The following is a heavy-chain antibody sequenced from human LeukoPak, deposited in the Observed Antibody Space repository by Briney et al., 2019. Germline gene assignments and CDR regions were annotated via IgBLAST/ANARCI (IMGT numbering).Heavy chain of an antibody. CDR2: LTPNKGDT. CDR3: SRDLAVTSNLEFDF. V-gene: IGHV1-2*06. CDR1: VYTFIEYF. D-gene: IGHD3-3*01. J-gene: IGHJ4*02. Sequence: GPSVRLSRGICVYTFIEYFIHGARDPPGNGFVCRGRLTPNKGDTYYTQDCQGRVTMTMDTSIRTAFMDLSRLTSYDTAVYYCSRDLAVTSNLEFDFWGQGTLVTVSS.